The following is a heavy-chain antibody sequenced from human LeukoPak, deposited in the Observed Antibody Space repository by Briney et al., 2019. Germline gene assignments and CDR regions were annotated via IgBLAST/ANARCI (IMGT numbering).Heavy chain of an antibody. J-gene: IGHJ4*02. CDR1: GYTFTSYD. V-gene: IGHV1-8*01. D-gene: IGHD3-22*01. Sequence: ASVKVSCKASGYTFTSYDINWVRQATGQGLEWMGWMNPNSGNTGYAQKFQGRVTMTRNTSISTAYMELSSLRSEDTAVHYCARAPRGRYDSSGYRYFDYWGQGTLVTVSS. CDR3: ARAPRGRYDSSGYRYFDY. CDR2: MNPNSGNT.